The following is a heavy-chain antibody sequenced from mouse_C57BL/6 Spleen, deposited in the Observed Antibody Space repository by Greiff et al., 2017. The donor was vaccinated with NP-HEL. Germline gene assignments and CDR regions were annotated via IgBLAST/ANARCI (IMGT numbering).Heavy chain of an antibody. Sequence: QVQLQQPGAELVKPGASVKMSCKASGYTFTSYWITWVKQRPGQGLEWIGDIYPGSGSTNYNEKFKSKATLTVDTSSSTAYMQLSSLTSEDSAVYYCARGADGYPLYAKDYWGQGTSVTVAS. CDR3: ARGADGYPLYAKDY. J-gene: IGHJ4*01. D-gene: IGHD2-3*01. CDR2: IYPGSGST. CDR1: GYTFTSYW. V-gene: IGHV1-55*01.